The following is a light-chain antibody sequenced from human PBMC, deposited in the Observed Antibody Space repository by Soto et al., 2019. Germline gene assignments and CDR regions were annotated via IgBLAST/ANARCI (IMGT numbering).Light chain of an antibody. Sequence: QSALTQPPSASGSPGQSVTISCAGTINDVGGYNYVSWYQQHPGKVPQLMIYQVTKRPSGVPDRFSASKSDTTASQTISGIQAEDEGDYYCMSYAGGNRFVFGTGTKLTV. CDR1: INDVGGYNY. CDR2: QVT. CDR3: MSYAGGNRFV. J-gene: IGLJ1*01. V-gene: IGLV2-8*01.